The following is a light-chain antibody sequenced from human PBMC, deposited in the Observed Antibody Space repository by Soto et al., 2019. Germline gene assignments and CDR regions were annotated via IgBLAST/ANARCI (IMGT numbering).Light chain of an antibody. J-gene: IGLJ3*02. Sequence: QSALTQPASVSGSPGQSITISCTGTGSDVGGYNFVSWYQQHAGKAPKLMIYEVSDRPSGVSHRFSGSKSGNTASLTISGLQAEDEADYYCSSYTSSSTLGVFGGGTQLTVL. CDR2: EVS. V-gene: IGLV2-14*01. CDR1: GSDVGGYNF. CDR3: SSYTSSSTLGV.